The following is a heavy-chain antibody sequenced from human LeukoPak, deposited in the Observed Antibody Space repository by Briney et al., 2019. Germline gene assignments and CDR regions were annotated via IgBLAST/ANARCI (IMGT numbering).Heavy chain of an antibody. V-gene: IGHV3-74*01. CDR3: TREPSGTYWYFDL. CDR1: GFTVSSNY. D-gene: IGHD1-26*01. J-gene: IGHJ2*01. CDR2: INGDGSNT. Sequence: GGSLRLSCAASGFTVSSNYMSWVRQAPGKGPVWVSRINGDGSNTHSADSVKGRFTISRDNAKNTLYLQMNSLRAEDTAVYYCTREPSGTYWYFDLWGRGTLVTVSS.